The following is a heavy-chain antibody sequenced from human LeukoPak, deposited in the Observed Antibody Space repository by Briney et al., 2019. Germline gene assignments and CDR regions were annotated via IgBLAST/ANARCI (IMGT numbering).Heavy chain of an antibody. CDR3: ATLDIVVVVAQEDY. J-gene: IGHJ4*02. Sequence: GSLRLSCAASGFTFTTYWMSWVRQAPGKGLEWVSAISGSGGSTYYADSVKGRFTISRDNSKNTPYLQMNSLRAEDTAVYYCATLDIVVVVAQEDYWGQGTLVTVSS. CDR2: ISGSGGST. V-gene: IGHV3-23*01. CDR1: GFTFTTYW. D-gene: IGHD2-15*01.